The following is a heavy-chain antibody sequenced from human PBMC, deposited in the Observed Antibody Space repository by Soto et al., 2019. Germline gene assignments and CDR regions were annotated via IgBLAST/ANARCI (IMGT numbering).Heavy chain of an antibody. Sequence: QVQLQQWGAGLLKPSETLSLTCAVYGGSFSGYYWSWIRQPPGKGLEWIGEINHSGSTNYNPSLKSRVTISVDTSKNQFSLKLSSVTAADTAVYYCAREGKHYYGSGSSSLYFDYWGQGTLVTVSS. D-gene: IGHD3-10*01. CDR2: INHSGST. CDR1: GGSFSGYY. V-gene: IGHV4-34*01. CDR3: AREGKHYYGSGSSSLYFDY. J-gene: IGHJ4*02.